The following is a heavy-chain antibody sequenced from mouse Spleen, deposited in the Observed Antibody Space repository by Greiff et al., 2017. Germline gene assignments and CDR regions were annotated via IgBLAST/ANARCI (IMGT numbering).Heavy chain of an antibody. J-gene: IGHJ2*01. CDR2: INPYNGGT. CDR3: ARSYGNSLDY. D-gene: IGHD2-1*01. CDR1: GYTFTDYY. Sequence: VQLQQSGPVLVKPGASVKMSCKASGYTFTDYYMNWVKQSHGKSLEWIGVINPYNGGTSYNQKFKGKATLTVDKSSSTAYMELNSLTSEDSAVYYCARSYGNSLDYWGQGTTLTVSS. V-gene: IGHV1-19*01.